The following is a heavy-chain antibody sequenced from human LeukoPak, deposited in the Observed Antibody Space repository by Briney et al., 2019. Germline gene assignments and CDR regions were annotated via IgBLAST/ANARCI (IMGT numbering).Heavy chain of an antibody. CDR2: IYYSGST. CDR3: AGQMIVVVPAAMSDAFDI. D-gene: IGHD2-2*01. V-gene: IGHV4-59*01. CDR1: GGSFSGYY. J-gene: IGHJ3*02. Sequence: SETLSLTCAVYGGSFSGYYWSWIRQPPGKGLEWIGYIYYSGSTNYNPSLKSRVTISVDTSKNQFSLKLSSVTAADTAVYYCAGQMIVVVPAAMSDAFDIWGQGTMVTVSS.